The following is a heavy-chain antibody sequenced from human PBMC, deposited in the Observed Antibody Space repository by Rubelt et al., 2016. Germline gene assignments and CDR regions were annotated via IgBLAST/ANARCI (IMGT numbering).Heavy chain of an antibody. Sequence: GFSVSSYYINWVRQAPGKGLEWVSGIYSGGITYYADSVKGRFTISRDNSKNTLYLQMNSLRAEDTAVYFCARDSGYKDTAMDYCDYWGQGTLVTVSS. CDR3: ARDSGYKDTAMDYCDY. V-gene: IGHV3-66*02. J-gene: IGHJ4*02. CDR1: GFSVSSYY. CDR2: IYSGGIT. D-gene: IGHD5-18*01.